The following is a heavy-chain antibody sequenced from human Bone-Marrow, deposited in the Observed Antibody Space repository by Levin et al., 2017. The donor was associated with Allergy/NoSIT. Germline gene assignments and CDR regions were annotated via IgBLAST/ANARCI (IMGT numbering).Heavy chain of an antibody. V-gene: IGHV4-38-2*01. CDR1: GYSISSTYY. J-gene: IGHJ5*02. CDR2: IYQNGNS. Sequence: SETLSPTCAVSGYSISSTYYWGWIRQPPGKGLEWIGNIYQNGNSYYNPSLKSRVTISVDTSKNQFSLKLNSVTAADTAVYFCARVVFRFCSSTTCSNWFDPWGQGTLVTVSS. CDR3: ARVVFRFCSSTTCSNWFDP. D-gene: IGHD2-2*01.